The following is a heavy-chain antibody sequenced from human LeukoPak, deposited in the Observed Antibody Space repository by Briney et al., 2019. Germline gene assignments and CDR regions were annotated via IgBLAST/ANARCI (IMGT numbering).Heavy chain of an antibody. Sequence: PGGSLRLSCAASGLTFSSYAMSWVRQAPGKGLEWVSAISGSGGSTYYADSVKGRFTISRDNSKNTLYLQMNSLRAEDTAVYYCAFWSGPNNWRFDPWAREPWSPSPQ. CDR2: ISGSGGST. CDR3: AFWSGPNNWRFDP. V-gene: IGHV3-23*01. D-gene: IGHD3-3*01. J-gene: IGHJ5*02. CDR1: GLTFSSYA.